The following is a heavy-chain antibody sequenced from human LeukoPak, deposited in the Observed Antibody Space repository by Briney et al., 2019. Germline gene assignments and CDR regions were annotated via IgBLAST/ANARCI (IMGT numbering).Heavy chain of an antibody. D-gene: IGHD3-10*01. Sequence: GGSLRLSCVSSGFTFSNYAMSWVRQAPGKGLEWVAVISYDGDSNNKYYADSAKGRFTISRDNSKNTLYLQMNSLRAEDTAVYYCATDVTMVRGVLDYWGRGTLVTVSS. CDR3: ATDVTMVRGVLDY. V-gene: IGHV3-30-3*01. J-gene: IGHJ4*02. CDR1: GFTFSNYA. CDR2: ISYDGDSNNK.